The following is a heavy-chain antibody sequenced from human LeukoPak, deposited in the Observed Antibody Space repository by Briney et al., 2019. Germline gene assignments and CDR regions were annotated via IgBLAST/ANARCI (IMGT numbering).Heavy chain of an antibody. D-gene: IGHD6-19*01. V-gene: IGHV4-4*09. Sequence: SETLSLICTASGAPISRFYWNWVRQPPGKGLEWIGNIYNGVPTFFNPSLKSRVTLSVDTSKTQFSLQLASVTAAETAVYYCVQTTGWPGFDYWGQGILVTVSS. CDR1: GAPISRFY. CDR2: IYNGVPT. J-gene: IGHJ4*02. CDR3: VQTTGWPGFDY.